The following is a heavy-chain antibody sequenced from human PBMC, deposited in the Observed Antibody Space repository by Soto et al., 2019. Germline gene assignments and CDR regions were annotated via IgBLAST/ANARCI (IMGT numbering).Heavy chain of an antibody. J-gene: IGHJ6*02. D-gene: IGHD6-6*01. V-gene: IGHV3-21*01. CDR3: ARATRIAARPITFMDV. CDR1: GFTFSSYS. CDR2: ISSSSSYI. Sequence: EVQLVESGGGLVKPGGSLRLSCAAPGFTFSSYSMNWVRQAPGKGLEWVSSISSSSSYIYYADSVKGRFTISRDNAKNSLYLQMSSLRAEDTAVYYCARATRIAARPITFMDVWGQGTTVTVSS.